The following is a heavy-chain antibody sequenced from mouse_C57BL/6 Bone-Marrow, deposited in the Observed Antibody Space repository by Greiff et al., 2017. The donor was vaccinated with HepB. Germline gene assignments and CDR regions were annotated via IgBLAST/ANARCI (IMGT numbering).Heavy chain of an antibody. CDR3: LNYYPGYFDV. Sequence: QVHVKQPGAELVKPGASVKVSCKASGYTFTSYWMHWVKQRPGQGLEWIGRIHPSDSDTNYNQKFKGKATLTVDKSSSTAYMQLSSLTSEDSAVYYCLNYYPGYFDVWGTGTTVTVSS. V-gene: IGHV1-74*01. D-gene: IGHD1-1*01. CDR1: GYTFTSYW. J-gene: IGHJ1*03. CDR2: IHPSDSDT.